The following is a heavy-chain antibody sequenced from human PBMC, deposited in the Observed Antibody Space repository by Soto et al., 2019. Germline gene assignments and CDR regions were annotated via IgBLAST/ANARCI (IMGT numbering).Heavy chain of an antibody. D-gene: IGHD2-8*01. CDR3: ARGDSTDCSNGVCSFFYNHDMDV. Sequence: ASVKVSCKASGYNFTDYHIHWVRQAPGQGLEWLGRINPKSGGTSTAQKFQGWVTMTTDTSISTASMELTRLTSDDTAIYYCARGDSTDCSNGVCSFFYNHDMDVWGQGTTVTVSS. J-gene: IGHJ6*02. V-gene: IGHV1-2*04. CDR2: INPKSGGT. CDR1: GYNFTDYH.